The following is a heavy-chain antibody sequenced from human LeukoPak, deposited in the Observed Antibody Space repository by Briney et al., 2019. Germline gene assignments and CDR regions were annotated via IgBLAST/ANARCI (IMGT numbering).Heavy chain of an antibody. D-gene: IGHD5-24*01. CDR1: GGTFSSYA. Sequence: SVKVSCKASGGTFSSYAISWVRQAPGQGLEWMGGIIPIFGTPNHAQKFQGRVTITADESTSTAYMELSSLRSEDTAVYYCATFHGYNNLPLPYYYYYYMDVWGKGTTVTVSS. CDR3: ATFHGYNNLPLPYYYYYYMDV. V-gene: IGHV1-69*13. J-gene: IGHJ6*03. CDR2: IIPIFGTP.